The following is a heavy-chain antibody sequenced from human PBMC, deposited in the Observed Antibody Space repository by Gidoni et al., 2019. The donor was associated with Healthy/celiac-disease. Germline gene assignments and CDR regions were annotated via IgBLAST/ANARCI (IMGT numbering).Heavy chain of an antibody. D-gene: IGHD3-10*01. CDR3: ARLTFTMVREHALDYYYGMDV. Sequence: QVQLVQSGAEVKKPGSSVKVSCKASGGTFSSYAISWVRQAPGQGLEWMGGIIPIFGTANYAQKFQGRVTITADESTSTAYMELSSLRSEDTAVYYCARLTFTMVREHALDYYYGMDVWAKGPRSPSP. V-gene: IGHV1-69*01. J-gene: IGHJ6*02. CDR1: GGTFSSYA. CDR2: IIPIFGTA.